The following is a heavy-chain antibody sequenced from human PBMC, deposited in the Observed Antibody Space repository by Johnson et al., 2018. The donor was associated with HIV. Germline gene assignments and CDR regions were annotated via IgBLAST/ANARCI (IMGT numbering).Heavy chain of an antibody. CDR1: GFTFSSYA. CDR2: ISYDRSNK. V-gene: IGHV3-30-3*01. Sequence: PGRSLRLSCAASGFTFSSYAMHWVRQAPGKGLEWVAVISYDRSNKYYADSVKGRFTISRDNSKNTLFLQMNSLRAEDTAVYYCARDPYTSAGNPFDIWGQGTRVTVS. J-gene: IGHJ3*02. D-gene: IGHD3-10*01. CDR3: ARDPYTSAGNPFDI.